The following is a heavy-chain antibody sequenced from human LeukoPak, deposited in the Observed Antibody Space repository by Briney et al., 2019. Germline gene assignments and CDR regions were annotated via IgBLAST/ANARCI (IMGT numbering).Heavy chain of an antibody. CDR2: MNPNSGNT. V-gene: IGHV1-8*01. CDR3: ARVFRGSYNYLRVFDY. J-gene: IGHJ4*02. D-gene: IGHD1-26*01. Sequence: ASVKVSCKASGYTFTSCDINWVRQATGQGLEWMGWMNPNSGNTGYAQKFQGRVTMTRNTSISTAYMEPSSLRSEDTAVYYCARVFRGSYNYLRVFDYWGQGTLVTVSS. CDR1: GYTFTSCD.